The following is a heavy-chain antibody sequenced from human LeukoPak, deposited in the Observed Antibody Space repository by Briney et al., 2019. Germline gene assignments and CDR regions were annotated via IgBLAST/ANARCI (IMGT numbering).Heavy chain of an antibody. CDR3: ARGAPTYYDFWSGSTWGYFDY. D-gene: IGHD3-3*01. CDR1: GYTFTGYY. J-gene: IGHJ4*02. CDR2: MNPNSGNT. Sequence: ASVKVSCKASGYTFTGYYMHWVRQAPGQGLEWMGWMNPNSGNTGYAQKFQGRVTITRNTSISTAYMELSSLRSEDTAVYYCARGAPTYYDFWSGSTWGYFDYWGQGTLVTVSS. V-gene: IGHV1-8*03.